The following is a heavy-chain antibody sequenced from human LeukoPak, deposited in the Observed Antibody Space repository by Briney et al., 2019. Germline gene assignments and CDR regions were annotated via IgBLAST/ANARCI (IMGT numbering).Heavy chain of an antibody. CDR2: ISAYNGNT. CDR3: AGETPYYYDSSGYYADY. D-gene: IGHD3-22*01. J-gene: IGHJ4*02. Sequence: ASVKVSCKASGYTFTSYGISWVRQAPGQGLEWMGWISAYNGNTNYAQKLQGRVTMTTDTSTSTAYMELRSLRSDDTAVYYCAGETPYYYDSSGYYADYWGQGTLVTVSS. V-gene: IGHV1-18*01. CDR1: GYTFTSYG.